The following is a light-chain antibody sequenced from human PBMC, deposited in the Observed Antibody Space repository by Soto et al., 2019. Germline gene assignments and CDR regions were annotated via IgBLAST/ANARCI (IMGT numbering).Light chain of an antibody. J-gene: IGKJ3*01. V-gene: IGKV3-20*01. Sequence: EIVLTQSPGTLSLSPGERATLSCRASQSVSSSYLAWYQQKPGQTPRLLIYGASNRATGIPDRFSGSGSGTDFTLTISRLEPEDFAVYYCQQYGRSPGLFTFGPGTKVDIK. CDR2: GAS. CDR3: QQYGRSPGLFT. CDR1: QSVSSSY.